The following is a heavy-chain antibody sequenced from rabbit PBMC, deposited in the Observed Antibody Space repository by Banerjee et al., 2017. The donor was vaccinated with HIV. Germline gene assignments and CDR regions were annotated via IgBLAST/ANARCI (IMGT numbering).Heavy chain of an antibody. Sequence: QEQLEESGGDLVKPEGSLTITCTASGFSFSNKYVMCWVRQAPGRGLEYIGCIDVGSSGSTYYASWAKGRFTISKTSSTTVPLQMTSLTAADTATYFCARDLAGAIGWNFNLWGQGTLVTVS. V-gene: IGHV1S45*01. CDR1: GFSFSNKYV. CDR3: ARDLAGAIGWNFNL. J-gene: IGHJ4*01. CDR2: IDVGSSGST. D-gene: IGHD4-1*01.